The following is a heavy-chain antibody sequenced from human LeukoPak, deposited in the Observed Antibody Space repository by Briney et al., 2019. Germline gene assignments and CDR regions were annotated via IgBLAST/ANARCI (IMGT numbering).Heavy chain of an antibody. CDR3: ARGTDFNSNWFDP. D-gene: IGHD2/OR15-2a*01. Sequence: SVKVSCKASGYTFTSYGISWVRQAPGQGLEWMGGIIPIFGTANYAQKFQGRVTITTDESTSTAYMELSSLRSEDTAVYYCARGTDFNSNWFDPWGQGTLVTVSS. V-gene: IGHV1-69*05. CDR1: GYTFTSYG. J-gene: IGHJ5*02. CDR2: IIPIFGTA.